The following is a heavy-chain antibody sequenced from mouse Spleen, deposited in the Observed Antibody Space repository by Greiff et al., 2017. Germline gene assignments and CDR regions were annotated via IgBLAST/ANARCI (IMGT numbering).Heavy chain of an antibody. CDR2: IYPSDSET. V-gene: IGHV1-61*01. D-gene: IGHD1-3*01. CDR3: ARRSGPYAMDY. CDR1: GYTFTSYW. J-gene: IGHJ2*01. Sequence: QVQLQQPGAELVRPGSSVKLSCKASGYTFTSYWMGWVKQRPGQGLEWIGNIYPSDSETHYNQKFKDKATLTVDKSSSTAYMQLSSLTSEDSAVYYCARRSGPYAMDYWGQGTTLTVSS.